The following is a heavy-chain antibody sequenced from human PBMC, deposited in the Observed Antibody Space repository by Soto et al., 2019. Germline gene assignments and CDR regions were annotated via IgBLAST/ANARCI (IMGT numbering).Heavy chain of an antibody. D-gene: IGHD1-26*01. CDR1: GFTFRSYG. CDR2: ISYDGSNK. J-gene: IGHJ6*02. CDR3: AKDTTSWYYYYGMDV. Sequence: QVQLVESGGGVVQPGRSLRLSCAASGFTFRSYGMHWVRQAPGKGLEWVAVISYDGSNKYYADSVKGRFTISRDNSKNTLYLQMNSLRAEDTAVYYCAKDTTSWYYYYGMDVWGQGTTVTVSS. V-gene: IGHV3-30*18.